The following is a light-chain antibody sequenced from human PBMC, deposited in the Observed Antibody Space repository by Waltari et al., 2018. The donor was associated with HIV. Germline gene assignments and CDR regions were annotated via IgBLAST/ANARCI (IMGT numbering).Light chain of an antibody. V-gene: IGLV1-47*01. CDR2: RNN. CDR1: SSNIGSKY. Sequence: QSVLPQPPSASGTPCQRVTISCSGSSSNIGSKYVYWYQQLPGTAPKVLIYRNNQRPSGVPDRFSGSKSGTSASLAISGLRSEDEADYYCAAWDDSLSGVVFGGGTKLTVL. CDR3: AAWDDSLSGVV. J-gene: IGLJ2*01.